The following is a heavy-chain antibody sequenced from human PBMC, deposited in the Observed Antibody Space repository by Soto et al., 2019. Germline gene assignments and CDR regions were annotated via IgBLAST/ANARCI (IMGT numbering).Heavy chain of an antibody. CDR2: VFHTGPT. V-gene: IGHV4-4*02. Sequence: QVQLQESGPRLVKPSGTLSLTCNVSGDSISSSHWWTWARQAPGMGLEWIGEVFHTGPTNYNPSLKSPVTISMDKSKNLFSLKITSVTAADTAVYYCARAPNYYYYMDVWGKGSTVTVSS. J-gene: IGHJ6*03. CDR1: GDSISSSHW. CDR3: ARAPNYYYYMDV.